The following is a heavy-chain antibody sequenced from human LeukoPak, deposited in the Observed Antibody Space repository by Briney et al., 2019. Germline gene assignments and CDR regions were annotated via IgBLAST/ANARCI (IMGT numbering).Heavy chain of an antibody. Sequence: GGSLRLSRAASGFTVITNDMTWVRQAPGKGLEWVSVLYSDGNTKYADSVQGRFIISRDNSKNTLYLEMNSLRPDDTAVYYCARGVEPLAANTLAYWGQGTLVTVSS. CDR3: ARGVEPLAANTLAY. CDR2: LYSDGNT. D-gene: IGHD1-14*01. CDR1: GFTVITND. J-gene: IGHJ4*02. V-gene: IGHV3-53*01.